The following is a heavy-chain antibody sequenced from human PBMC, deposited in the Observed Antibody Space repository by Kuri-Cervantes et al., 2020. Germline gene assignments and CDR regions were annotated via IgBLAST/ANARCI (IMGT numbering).Heavy chain of an antibody. V-gene: IGHV1-3*01. CDR2: INAGNGNT. Sequence: ASVKVSCKASGYTFTSYAMHWVRQAPGQRLEWMGWINAGNGNTKYSQKFQGRVTITRDTSASTAYMELSRLRSEDTAVYYCALGGEVGWFDPWGQGTLVTVSS. CDR1: GYTFTSYA. CDR3: ALGGEVGWFDP. D-gene: IGHD3-16*01. J-gene: IGHJ5*02.